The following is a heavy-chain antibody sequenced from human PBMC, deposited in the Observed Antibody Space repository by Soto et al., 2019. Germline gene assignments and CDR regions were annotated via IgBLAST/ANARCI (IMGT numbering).Heavy chain of an antibody. J-gene: IGHJ6*02. CDR3: ARDLDIVLVPAAMPQRDYYGMDV. Sequence: QVQLVQSGAEVKKPGSSVKVSCKASGGTFSSYAISWVRQAPGQGLEWMGGIIPIFGTANYAQKFQGRVTITADESTSTAYMELSILRSEDTAVYYCARDLDIVLVPAAMPQRDYYGMDVWGQGTTVTVSS. D-gene: IGHD2-2*01. CDR1: GGTFSSYA. CDR2: IIPIFGTA. V-gene: IGHV1-69*12.